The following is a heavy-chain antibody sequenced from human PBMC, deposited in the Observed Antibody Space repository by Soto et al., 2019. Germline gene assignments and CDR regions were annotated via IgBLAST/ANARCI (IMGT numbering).Heavy chain of an antibody. V-gene: IGHV4-31*03. CDR3: ARSSTSATYFDY. Sequence: QVQLQESGPGLVKPSQTLSLTCTVSGGSNSSGGYYWSWIRQHPGKGLEWMGHIYYSRSTYYNPSLKSRATIAVDRSKNQFSLKLSSVTAAGTAVYYCARSSTSATYFDYWGQGTLGNVSA. CDR2: IYYSRST. CDR1: GGSNSSGGYY. D-gene: IGHD2-2*01. J-gene: IGHJ4*02.